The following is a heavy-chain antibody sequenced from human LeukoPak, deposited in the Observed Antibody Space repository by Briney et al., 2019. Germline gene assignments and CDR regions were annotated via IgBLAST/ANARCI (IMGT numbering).Heavy chain of an antibody. V-gene: IGHV3-23*01. CDR2: ISGSGGST. D-gene: IGHD6-6*01. CDR3: AKDRVPLAARPLHFDY. Sequence: GGSLRLPCAASGFPHSSYEMNCVRQAPGKGLEWVSAISGSGGSTYYAESVKGRFTICRDNSKNTLYVQMNSLRAEDAAVYYCAKDRVPLAARPLHFDYWGQGTLVTVSS. CDR1: GFPHSSYE. J-gene: IGHJ4*02.